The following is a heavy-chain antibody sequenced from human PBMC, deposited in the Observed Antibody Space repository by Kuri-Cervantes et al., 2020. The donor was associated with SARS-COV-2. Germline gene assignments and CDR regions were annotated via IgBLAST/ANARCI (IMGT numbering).Heavy chain of an antibody. V-gene: IGHV4-59*11. CDR1: GGSISSHY. J-gene: IGHJ4*02. CDR2: VYSSGST. Sequence: GSLTLSCTVSGGSISSHYWSWIRQPPGKGLEWIGYVYSSGSTNYSPSLKSRVTMSVDTSKNQFSLKLTSVTAADTAVYYCTRAGYDNSGYYYSFDFWVQGTLGTVSS. D-gene: IGHD3-22*01. CDR3: TRAGYDNSGYYYSFDF.